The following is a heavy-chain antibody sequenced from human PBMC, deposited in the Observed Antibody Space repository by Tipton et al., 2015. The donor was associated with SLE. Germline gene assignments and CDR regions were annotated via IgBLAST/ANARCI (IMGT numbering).Heavy chain of an antibody. CDR1: GGSFSGYY. CDR3: ARGRGSSWVG. CDR2: INHSGST. D-gene: IGHD6-13*01. Sequence: TLSLTCAVYGGSFSGYYWSWIRQPPGKGLEWIGEINHSGSTNYNPSLKSQVTISVDTSKNQFSLKLSSVTAADTAVYYCARGRGSSWVGWGQGTLVTVSS. V-gene: IGHV4-34*01. J-gene: IGHJ4*02.